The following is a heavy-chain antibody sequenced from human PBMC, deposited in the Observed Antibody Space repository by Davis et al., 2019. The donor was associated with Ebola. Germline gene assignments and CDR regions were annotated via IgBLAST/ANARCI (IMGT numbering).Heavy chain of an antibody. CDR1: GFTFSNYW. J-gene: IGHJ4*02. CDR3: AKLELQGY. CDR2: ISYDGSNK. V-gene: IGHV3-30*18. Sequence: GGSLRLSCAASGFTFSNYWMHWVRQAPGKGLEWVAVISYDGSNKYYADSVKGRFTISRDNSKNTLYLQMNSLRAEDTAVYYCAKLELQGYWGQGTLVTVSS. D-gene: IGHD1-7*01.